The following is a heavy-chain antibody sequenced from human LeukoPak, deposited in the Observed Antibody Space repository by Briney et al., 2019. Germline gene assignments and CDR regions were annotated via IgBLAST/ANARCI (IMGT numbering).Heavy chain of an antibody. V-gene: IGHV1-2*02. J-gene: IGHJ5*02. CDR1: GYTFTGYY. Sequence: VASVKVPFKASGYTFTGYYMHWVRQAPGQGLEWMGWINPNSGGTNYAQKFQGRVTMTTDTSTSTAYMELRSLRSDDTAVYYCARDPGSFLSSTGWLNWFAPWGQGTLVTVSS. D-gene: IGHD6-19*01. CDR3: ARDPGSFLSSTGWLNWFAP. CDR2: INPNSGGT.